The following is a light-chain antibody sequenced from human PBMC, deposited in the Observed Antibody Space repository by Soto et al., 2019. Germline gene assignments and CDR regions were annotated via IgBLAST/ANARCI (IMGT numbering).Light chain of an antibody. CDR1: SSDIGGYNY. CDR3: SSDAGRNTHVV. CDR2: EVS. V-gene: IGLV2-8*01. Sequence: QSALTQPPSASGSPGQSVTISCTGTSSDIGGYNYVSWYQQHPGKAPKLMIYEVSKRPSGVPDRFSGSKSGNTASLTVAGLQAEDDADYYCSSDAGRNTHVVFGGGTKLTVL. J-gene: IGLJ2*01.